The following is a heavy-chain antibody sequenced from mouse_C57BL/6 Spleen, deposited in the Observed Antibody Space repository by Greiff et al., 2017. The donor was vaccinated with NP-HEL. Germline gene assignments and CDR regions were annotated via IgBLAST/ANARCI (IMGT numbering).Heavy chain of an antibody. CDR3: TQIYYDYDGFAY. J-gene: IGHJ3*01. CDR1: GFNIKDYY. Sequence: EVQLQQSGAELVRPGASVKLSCTASGFNIKDYYMHWVKQRPEQGLEWIGRIDPEDGDTEYAPKFQGKATMTADTSSNTAYLQLSSLTSEDTAVYYCTQIYYDYDGFAYWGQGTLVTVSA. CDR2: IDPEDGDT. D-gene: IGHD2-4*01. V-gene: IGHV14-1*01.